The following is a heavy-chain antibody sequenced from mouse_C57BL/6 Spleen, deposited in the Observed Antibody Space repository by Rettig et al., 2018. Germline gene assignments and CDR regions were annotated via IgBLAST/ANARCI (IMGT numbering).Heavy chain of an antibody. V-gene: IGHV1-59*01. CDR1: GYTFTSYW. J-gene: IGHJ4*01. CDR3: ARSGGYSLYAMDY. D-gene: IGHD2-3*01. CDR2: IDPSDSYT. Sequence: QVQLQQPGAELVRPGTSVKLSCKASGYTFTSYWMHWVKQRPGQGLEWIGVIDPSDSYTNYNQKFKGKATLTVDTSSSTAYMQLSSLTSEDSAVYYCARSGGYSLYAMDYWGQGTSVTVSS.